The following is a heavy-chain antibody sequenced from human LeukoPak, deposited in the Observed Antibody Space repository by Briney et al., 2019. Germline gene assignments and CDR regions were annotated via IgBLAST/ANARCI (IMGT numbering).Heavy chain of an antibody. CDR2: IYSSGST. CDR1: GDSMTNYY. V-gene: IGHV4-4*07. D-gene: IGHD2-15*01. J-gene: IGHJ5*02. Sequence: SETLSLTCTVSGDSMTNYYWTWIRQPAGGTLEWIGRIYSSGSTNYNPSLRRRLAMSVDTSKNQFSLKLSAVTAADTAVYYCATAPGYCSGGSCQTRGFDPWGQGTLVTVSS. CDR3: ATAPGYCSGGSCQTRGFDP.